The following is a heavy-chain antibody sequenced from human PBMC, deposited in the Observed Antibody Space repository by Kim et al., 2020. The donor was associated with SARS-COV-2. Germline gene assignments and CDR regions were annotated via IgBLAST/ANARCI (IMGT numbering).Heavy chain of an antibody. CDR2: IYSGGST. Sequence: GGSLRLSCAASGFTVSSNYMSWVRQAPGKGLEWVSVIYSGGSTYYADSVKGRFTISRDNSKNTLYLQMNSLRAEDTAVYYCAREGRWKKGGMLDAFDIWGQGTMVTVSS. CDR3: AREGRWKKGGMLDAFDI. V-gene: IGHV3-53*01. J-gene: IGHJ3*02. CDR1: GFTVSSNY. D-gene: IGHD2-8*01.